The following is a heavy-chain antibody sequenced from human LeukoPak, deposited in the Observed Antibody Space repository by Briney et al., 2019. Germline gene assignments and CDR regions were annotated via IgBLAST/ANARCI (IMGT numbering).Heavy chain of an antibody. CDR1: GGSISSSSYY. Sequence: SEIPSLTCTVSGGSISSSSYYWGWIRQPPGKGLEWIGSIYYSGSTYYNPSLKSRVTISVDTSKNQFSLKLSSVTAADTAVYYCAREVLRSPFRLTYYFDYWGQGTLVTVSS. CDR2: IYYSGST. V-gene: IGHV4-39*07. J-gene: IGHJ4*02. D-gene: IGHD4-17*01. CDR3: AREVLRSPFRLTYYFDY.